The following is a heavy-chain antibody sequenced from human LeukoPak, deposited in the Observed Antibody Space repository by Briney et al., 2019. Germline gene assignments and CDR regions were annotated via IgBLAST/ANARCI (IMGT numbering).Heavy chain of an antibody. J-gene: IGHJ4*02. D-gene: IGHD3-22*01. CDR1: GGSISSGGYY. Sequence: SETLSLTCTVSGGSISSGGYYWSCIRQHPGKGLECIGYIYYSGSTYYNPSLKSRVTISVHTSKNQFSLKLSSVTAADTAVYYCARDENAYDSSGYYRYWCQGTLVTVSS. V-gene: IGHV4-31*03. CDR3: ARDENAYDSSGYYRY. CDR2: IYYSGST.